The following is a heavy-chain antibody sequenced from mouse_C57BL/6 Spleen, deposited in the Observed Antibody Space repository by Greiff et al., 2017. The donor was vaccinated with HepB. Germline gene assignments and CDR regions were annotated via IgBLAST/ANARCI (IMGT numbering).Heavy chain of an antibody. CDR1: GYTFTDYY. D-gene: IGHD2-4*01. CDR3: ASIYYDYDAAY. J-gene: IGHJ3*01. CDR2: INPYNGGT. V-gene: IGHV1-19*01. Sequence: EVQLQQSGPVLVKPGASVKMSCKASGYTFTDYYMNWVKQSHGKSLEWIGVINPYNGGTSYNQKFKGKATLTVDKSSSTAYMELNSLTSEDSAVYYCASIYYDYDAAYWGQGTLVTVSA.